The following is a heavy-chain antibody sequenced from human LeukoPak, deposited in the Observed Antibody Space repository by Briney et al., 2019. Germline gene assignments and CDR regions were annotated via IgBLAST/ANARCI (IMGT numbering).Heavy chain of an antibody. CDR3: ARGGDGYNFDY. V-gene: IGHV3-21*06. D-gene: IGHD5-24*01. CDR2: IGSSGTYI. Sequence: GGSLRLSCAASGFTFTTYSMNWVRQAPGKGLEWVSSIGSSGTYIHYADSVKGRFTISRDNAKNSLYLQMISLRAEDTAVYYCARGGDGYNFDYWGQGILVTVSS. J-gene: IGHJ4*02. CDR1: GFTFTTYS.